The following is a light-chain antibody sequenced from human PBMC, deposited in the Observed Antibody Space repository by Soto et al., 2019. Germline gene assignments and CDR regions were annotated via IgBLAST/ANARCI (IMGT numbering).Light chain of an antibody. J-gene: IGLJ1*01. V-gene: IGLV2-14*01. CDR2: DVS. CDR3: SSFTTSSTFV. CDR1: SSDVGRYNY. Sequence: QSVLAQPASVSGSPGQSITISCTGTSSDVGRYNYVSWFQQHPGKAPKLLIYDVSNWPSGVSDRFSGSKSGDTASLTISGLQAEDEADYYCSSFTTSSTFVIVTGTKVTVL.